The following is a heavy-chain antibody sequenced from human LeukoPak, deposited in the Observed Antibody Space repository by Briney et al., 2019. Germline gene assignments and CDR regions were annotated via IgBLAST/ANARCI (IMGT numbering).Heavy chain of an antibody. Sequence: KPSETLSLTCTVPGGSIIGNFWTWIRQPPGKRLEWIGYIYNTVDTNYNPSLKSRVTISVDMSKNKFSLRLNCVTATDTAVYYCARRRYYDSSGYNPTYYFDYWGQGILVTVSS. V-gene: IGHV4-59*01. CDR3: ARRRYYDSSGYNPTYYFDY. CDR1: GGSIIGNF. CDR2: IYNTVDT. D-gene: IGHD3-22*01. J-gene: IGHJ4*02.